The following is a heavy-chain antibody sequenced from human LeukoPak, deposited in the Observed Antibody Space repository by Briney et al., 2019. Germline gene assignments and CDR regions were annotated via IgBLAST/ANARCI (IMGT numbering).Heavy chain of an antibody. CDR1: GGSFSGYY. D-gene: IGHD3-22*01. CDR3: ARGHYYDSSGYYSWFDP. V-gene: IGHV4-34*01. CDR2: INHSGST. J-gene: IGHJ5*02. Sequence: PSETLSLTCAVYGGSFSGYYWSWIRQPPWKGLEWIGEINHSGSTNYNPSLKSRVTISVDTSKNQFSLKLSSVTAADTAVYYCARGHYYDSSGYYSWFDPWGQGTLVTVSS.